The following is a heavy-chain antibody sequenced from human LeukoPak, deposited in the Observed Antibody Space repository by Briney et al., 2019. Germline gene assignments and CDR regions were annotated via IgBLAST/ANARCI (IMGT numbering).Heavy chain of an antibody. J-gene: IGHJ4*02. CDR3: ARGLTYYDSTGYFPWDYFDY. Sequence: GGSLRLSCAASGFTFDYYGMSWVRQAPGKGLEWVSGINWNGGSTGYADSVKGRFTISRDNAKNSLYLQMNSLRAEDTALYYCARGLTYYDSTGYFPWDYFDYWGQGTLVTVSS. CDR2: INWNGGST. CDR1: GFTFDYYG. V-gene: IGHV3-20*04. D-gene: IGHD3-22*01.